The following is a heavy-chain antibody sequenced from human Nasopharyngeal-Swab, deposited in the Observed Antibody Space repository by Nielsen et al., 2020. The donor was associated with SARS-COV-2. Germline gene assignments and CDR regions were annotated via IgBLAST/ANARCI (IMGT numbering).Heavy chain of an antibody. CDR3: ARDPTSVAGTGDYYYGMDV. CDR2: INPNSGGT. CDR1: GYTFTGYY. V-gene: IGHV1-2*06. J-gene: IGHJ6*02. D-gene: IGHD6-19*01. Sequence: ASVKVSCKASGYTFTGYYMHWVRQDPGQGLEWMGRINPNSGGTNYEQKFQGRVNMTRDTSISTAYMELSRLRSDDTAVYYCARDPTSVAGTGDYYYGMDVWGQGTTVTVSS.